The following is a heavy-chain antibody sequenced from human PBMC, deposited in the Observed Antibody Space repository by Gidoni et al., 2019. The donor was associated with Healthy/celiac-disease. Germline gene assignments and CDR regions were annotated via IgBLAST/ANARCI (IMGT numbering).Heavy chain of an antibody. CDR1: GGSFSGYY. CDR3: ARVVGYCSSTSCYEVGYYYYYMDV. V-gene: IGHV4-34*01. CDR2: INHRGSA. Sequence: QVPLQQWGAGLLKPSETLSLTCAVYGGSFSGYYWCWIRLPPGKGLEWIGAINHRGSAYSNPSIKSRGTISVDTSKNQFSLKLSSVTAADTAVYYCARVVGYCSSTSCYEVGYYYYYMDVWGKGTTVTVSS. J-gene: IGHJ6*03. D-gene: IGHD2-2*01.